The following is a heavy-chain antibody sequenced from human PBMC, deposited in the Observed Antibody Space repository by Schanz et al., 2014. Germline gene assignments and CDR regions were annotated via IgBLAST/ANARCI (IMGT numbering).Heavy chain of an antibody. CDR3: VRDERVISGVWFDP. J-gene: IGHJ5*02. D-gene: IGHD3-16*02. V-gene: IGHV3-74*01. CDR2: IDGEGDGT. Sequence: RLVESGGGLVQPGGSLRLSCAASGFTLSNNWMHWFRQGPGKGLSWVARIDGEGDGTRYAESGKCRFTISRDNARNTVSLQMNSLSADDKAVYYCVRDERVISGVWFDPWGQGTLVTVSS. CDR1: GFTLSNNW.